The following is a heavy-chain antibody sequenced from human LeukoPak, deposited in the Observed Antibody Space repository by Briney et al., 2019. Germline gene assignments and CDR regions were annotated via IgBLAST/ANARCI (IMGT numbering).Heavy chain of an antibody. J-gene: IGHJ4*02. D-gene: IGHD1-20*01. CDR2: IGDYGGHI. CDR1: GFTFNNYA. V-gene: IGHV3-23*01. Sequence: GRSLRLSCEASGFTFNNYAMSWVRQVPGKGLEWVSSIGDYGGHIYYADSGKGRFTISRDNSKNTVHLQMNRLRADDTAIYYCVKEPAITGIAHSWGLGTLVTVPS. CDR3: VKEPAITGIAHS.